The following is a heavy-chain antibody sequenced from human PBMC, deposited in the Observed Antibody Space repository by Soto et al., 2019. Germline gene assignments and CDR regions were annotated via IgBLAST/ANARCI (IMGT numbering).Heavy chain of an antibody. CDR2: IYYSGST. Sequence: PSETLSLTCTVSGGSISSYYWSWIRQPPGKGLEWIGYIYYSGSTNYNPSLKSRVTISVDTSKNQFSLKLSSVTAADTAVYYCARDRSWRSWFDPWGQGTLVTVSS. V-gene: IGHV4-59*01. CDR3: ARDRSWRSWFDP. CDR1: GGSISSYY. J-gene: IGHJ5*02.